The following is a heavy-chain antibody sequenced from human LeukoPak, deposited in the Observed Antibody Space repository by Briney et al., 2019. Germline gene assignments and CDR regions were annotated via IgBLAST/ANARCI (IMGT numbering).Heavy chain of an antibody. CDR2: ISAYSGNT. V-gene: IGHV1-18*01. CDR3: ASWVSYGDYDY. CDR1: GYTFTSYG. Sequence: GASVKVSCKASGYTFTSYGISWVRQAPGQGLEWMGWISAYSGNTNYAQKLQGRVTMTTDTSTSTAYMELRSLRSDDTAVYYCASWVSYGDYDYWGQGTLVTVSS. J-gene: IGHJ4*02. D-gene: IGHD4-17*01.